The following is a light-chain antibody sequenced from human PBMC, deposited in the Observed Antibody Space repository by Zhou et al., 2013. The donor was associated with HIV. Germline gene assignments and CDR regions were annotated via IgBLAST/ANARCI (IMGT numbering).Light chain of an antibody. CDR3: QQYEEVPLT. CDR1: QDISNY. CDR2: RAS. V-gene: IGKV1-33*01. Sequence: DIQMTQSPSSLSASVGDRVTITCQASQDISNYLNWYQQKPGKAPKLLIYRASNLHAGVPSRFGGSGSGTEFTLTISSLQPDDTGTYYCQQYEEVPLTFGGGTKVEIK. J-gene: IGKJ4*01.